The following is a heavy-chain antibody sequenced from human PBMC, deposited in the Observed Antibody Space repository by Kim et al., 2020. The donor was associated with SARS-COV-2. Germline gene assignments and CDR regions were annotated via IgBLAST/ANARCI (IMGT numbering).Heavy chain of an antibody. D-gene: IGHD3-10*01. CDR2: ISAYNGNT. J-gene: IGHJ4*02. Sequence: ASVKVSCKASGYTFTSYGISWVRQAPGQGLEWMGWISAYNGNTNYAQKLQGRVTMTTDTSTSTAYMELRSLRSDDTAVYYCARVEVNYYGSGSYYSYFDYWGQGTLVTVSS. CDR3: ARVEVNYYGSGSYYSYFDY. CDR1: GYTFTSYG. V-gene: IGHV1-18*01.